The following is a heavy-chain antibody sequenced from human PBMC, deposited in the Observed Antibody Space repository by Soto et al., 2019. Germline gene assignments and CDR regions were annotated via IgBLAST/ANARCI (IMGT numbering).Heavy chain of an antibody. CDR2: VYTSDYT. CDR1: GASIRSYY. Sequence: QMQLQESGPELVKPSETLSLTCSVSGASIRSYYWHWIRQPPGKGLEWIGYVYTSDYTGYSSSLKMLVPVSVDTSKRQVYRRLNAVTAADTAVYYCAGSAGHPGDFSYYVGMDVWGQGTTVTVSS. V-gene: IGHV4-59*03. J-gene: IGHJ6*02. CDR3: AGSAGHPGDFSYYVGMDV. D-gene: IGHD3-10*01.